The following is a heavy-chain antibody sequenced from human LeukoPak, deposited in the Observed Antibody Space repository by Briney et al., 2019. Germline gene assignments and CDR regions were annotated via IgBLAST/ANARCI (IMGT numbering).Heavy chain of an antibody. V-gene: IGHV3-23*01. CDR1: GFTFSSYA. D-gene: IGHD3-22*01. CDR3: ASGDGYYYDSSDY. Sequence: GGSLRLSCAASGFTFSSYAMSWVRQAPGKGLEWVSAISGSGGSTYYADSVKGRFTISRDNAKNSLYLQMNSLRAEDTAVYYCASGDGYYYDSSDYWGQGTLVTVSS. J-gene: IGHJ4*02. CDR2: ISGSGGST.